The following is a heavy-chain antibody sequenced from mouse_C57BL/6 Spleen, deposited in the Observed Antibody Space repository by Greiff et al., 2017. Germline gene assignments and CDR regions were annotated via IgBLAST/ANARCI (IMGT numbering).Heavy chain of an antibody. CDR2: IDPSDSYT. CDR3: ARWDYSKSDY. J-gene: IGHJ2*01. D-gene: IGHD2-5*01. V-gene: IGHV1-69*01. CDR1: GYTFTSYW. Sequence: QVQLQQPGAELVLPGASVKLSCKASGYTFTSYWMHWVKQRPGQGLEWIGEIDPSDSYTNYNQKFKGKSTLTVDKSSSTAYMHLSSLTSEDSAVYYCARWDYSKSDYWGQGTTLTVSS.